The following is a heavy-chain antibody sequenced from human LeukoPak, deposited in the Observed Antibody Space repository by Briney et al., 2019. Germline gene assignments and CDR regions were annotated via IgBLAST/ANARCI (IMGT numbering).Heavy chain of an antibody. CDR1: GYTFTGYY. CDR3: ARDWRGYCSSTSCYLYNWFDP. V-gene: IGHV1-2*02. D-gene: IGHD2-2*01. CDR2: INPNSGGT. J-gene: IGHJ5*02. Sequence: EASVKVSCKASGYTFTGYYMHWVRQAPGRGLEWMGWINPNSGGTNYAQKFQGRVTMTRDTSISTAYMELSRLRSDDTAVYYCARDWRGYCSSTSCYLYNWFDPWGQGTLVTVSS.